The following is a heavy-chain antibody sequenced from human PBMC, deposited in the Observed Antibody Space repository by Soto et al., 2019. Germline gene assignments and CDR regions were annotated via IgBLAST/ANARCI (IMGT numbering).Heavy chain of an antibody. CDR3: VRGGLSNQQSRYYFDA. CDR1: GASISSSGYY. J-gene: IGHJ4*02. CDR2: IDYVGNT. Sequence: QVQLQESGPGLVSPWGTLSLTCTVSGASISSSGYYWGWIRQAPGKGLQWIGSIDYVGNTYYDPSLKGRVAVSEDPSKTRTPRQLNFGTAADTAGHSGVRGGLSNQQSRYYFDAGGKGTLSTVSS. D-gene: IGHD3-16*01. V-gene: IGHV4-39*01.